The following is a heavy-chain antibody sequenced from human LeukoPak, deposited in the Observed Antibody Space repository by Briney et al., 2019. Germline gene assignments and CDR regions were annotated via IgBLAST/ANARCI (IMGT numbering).Heavy chain of an antibody. CDR2: IYSSGRYI. V-gene: IGHV3-21*01. D-gene: IGHD5-24*01. J-gene: IGHJ4*02. Sequence: GGSLRLSCAASGFTFGSYSMDWVRQAPTKGLEWVSSIYSSGRYIYYADSVKGRFTISRDNAKNSLYLQMNSLRDEDTAAYDSARGGGSRDGLTTSFDYWGQGTVVTVSS. CDR3: ARGGGSRDGLTTSFDY. CDR1: GFTFGSYS.